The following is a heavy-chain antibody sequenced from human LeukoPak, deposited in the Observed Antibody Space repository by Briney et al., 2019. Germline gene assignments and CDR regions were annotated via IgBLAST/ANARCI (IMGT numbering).Heavy chain of an antibody. CDR2: ISGGST. D-gene: IGHD6-13*01. CDR1: GFTVSSNE. Sequence: GGSLRLSCAASGFTVSSNEMSWVRQAPGKGLEWVSSISGGSTYYADSRKGRFTISRDNSKNTLHLQMNSLRAEDTAVYYCKKSDGKNSSSWYEFVYWGQGTLVTVSS. V-gene: IGHV3-38-3*01. J-gene: IGHJ4*02. CDR3: KKSDGKNSSSWYEFVY.